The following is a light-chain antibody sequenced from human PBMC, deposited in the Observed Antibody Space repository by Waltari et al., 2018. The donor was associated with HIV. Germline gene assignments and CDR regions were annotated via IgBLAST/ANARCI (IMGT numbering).Light chain of an antibody. CDR3: QSADSSGPYRV. V-gene: IGLV3-25*03. CDR2: KDS. CDR1: ALPKQY. Sequence: SYELTQPPSVSVSPGQTARITCSGEALPKQYAYWYQQKPGQAPVVVIYKDSERPSGIPGRCSGSSSGTTVTLTISGVQAEDEADYYCQSADSSGPYRVFGGGTKLTVL. J-gene: IGLJ3*02.